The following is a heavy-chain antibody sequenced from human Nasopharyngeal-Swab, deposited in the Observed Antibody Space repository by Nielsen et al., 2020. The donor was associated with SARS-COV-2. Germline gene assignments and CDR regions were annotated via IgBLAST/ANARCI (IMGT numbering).Heavy chain of an antibody. CDR2: ISSSSSYI. Sequence: WMRQGPGKGLEWVSSISSSSSYIYYADSVKGRFTISRDNAKNSLYLQMNSLRAEDTAVYYCARASGYGEGAFDIWGQGTMVTVSS. CDR3: ARASGYGEGAFDI. V-gene: IGHV3-21*01. D-gene: IGHD4-17*01. J-gene: IGHJ3*02.